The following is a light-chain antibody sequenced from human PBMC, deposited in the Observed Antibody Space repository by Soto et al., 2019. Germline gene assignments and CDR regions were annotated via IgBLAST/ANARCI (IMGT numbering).Light chain of an antibody. CDR2: KTS. Sequence: DIHMTQSPSTLSASVGDRVTITCRASQSISVWLAWYQQKPGKAPNLLIYKTSSLETGVPSRFSGSGSGTEFTRTISSLQPDDFATYYCQHYNDYSWTFGQGTKVEIK. CDR3: QHYNDYSWT. J-gene: IGKJ1*01. CDR1: QSISVW. V-gene: IGKV1-5*03.